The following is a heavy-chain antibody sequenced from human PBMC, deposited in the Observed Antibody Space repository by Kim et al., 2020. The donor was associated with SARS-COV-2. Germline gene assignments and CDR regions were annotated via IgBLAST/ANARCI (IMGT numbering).Heavy chain of an antibody. CDR1: GFTFSSYG. J-gene: IGHJ4*02. CDR2: ISYDGSNK. CDR3: ARDARVLLWFGEPDY. V-gene: IGHV3-33*05. Sequence: GGSLRLSCAASGFTFSSYGMHWVRQAPGKGLEWVAVISYDGSNKYYADSVKGRFTISRDNSKNTLYLQMNSLRADDTAVYYCARDARVLLWFGEPDYWGQGTLVTVSS. D-gene: IGHD3-10*01.